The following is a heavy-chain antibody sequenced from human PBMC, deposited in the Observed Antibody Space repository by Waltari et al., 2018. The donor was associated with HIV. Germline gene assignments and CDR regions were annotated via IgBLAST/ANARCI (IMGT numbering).Heavy chain of an antibody. CDR2: ISYDGSNK. V-gene: IGHV3-30*18. CDR1: GFTFSSYG. CDR3: AKGDSIVVVVDSLAGMDV. Sequence: ASGFTFSSYGMHWVRQAPGKGLEWVAVISYDGSNKYYADSVKGRFTISRDNSKNTLYLQMNSLRAEDTAVYYCAKGDSIVVVVDSLAGMDVWGQGTTVTVSS. J-gene: IGHJ6*02. D-gene: IGHD2-15*01.